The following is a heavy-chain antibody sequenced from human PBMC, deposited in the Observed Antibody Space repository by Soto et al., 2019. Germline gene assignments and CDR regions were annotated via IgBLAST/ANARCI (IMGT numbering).Heavy chain of an antibody. CDR2: IYYSGST. CDR3: ASSLNRNDVVNDWFDP. J-gene: IGHJ5*02. D-gene: IGHD1-1*01. Sequence: TLSLTCAVSAGCISGSSYYWGWIRQPPGKGLEWIGSIYYSGSTYYNPSLKSRVTISVDTSKNQFSLKLSSVTAADTAVYYCASSLNRNDVVNDWFDPWGQGTLVTVSS. CDR1: AGCISGSSYY. V-gene: IGHV4-39*01.